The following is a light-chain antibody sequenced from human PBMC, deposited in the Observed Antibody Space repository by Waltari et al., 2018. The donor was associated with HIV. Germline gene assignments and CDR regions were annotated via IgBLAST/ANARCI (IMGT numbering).Light chain of an antibody. J-gene: IGLJ2*01. V-gene: IGLV3-1*01. CDR3: QAWGTSTSGV. Sequence: YEVTQPPSVAVSPGPPASITCSGSEMGDKYTCWYQQRPGQSPLLIIYQDNKRPSGIPERFSASNSGHTATLTISGTLPMDEADYYCQAWGTSTSGVFGRGTKLTVL. CDR1: EMGDKY. CDR2: QDN.